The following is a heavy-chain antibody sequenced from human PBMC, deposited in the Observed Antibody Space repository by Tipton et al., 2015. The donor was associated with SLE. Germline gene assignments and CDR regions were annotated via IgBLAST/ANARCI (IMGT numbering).Heavy chain of an antibody. D-gene: IGHD5-24*01. J-gene: IGHJ4*02. CDR2: IAHSGNT. CDR3: ARIDERDGYNIVY. CDR1: GGSFTGQY. V-gene: IGHV4-34*01. Sequence: TLSLTCAVYGGSFTGQYWIWIRQPPGKGLEWIGHIAHSGNTYYKPSLKSRVIISEDTSKDQFSLKLSSVTAADTAVYFCARIDERDGYNIVYWGQGTLVTVSS.